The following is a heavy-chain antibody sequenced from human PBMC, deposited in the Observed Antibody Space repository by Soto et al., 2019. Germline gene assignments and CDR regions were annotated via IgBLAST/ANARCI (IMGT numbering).Heavy chain of an antibody. CDR3: AREYCTSTRCYGTAV. D-gene: IGHD2-2*01. Sequence: GASVKVSCKASGYTLTSYGIGWMRQAPGEGLEWMGWISTKNGDTKYAQDLQGRVTMTTDTSRGTVYMELRSLTSDDTAVYYCAREYCTSTRCYGTAVWGQGTLVPVYS. J-gene: IGHJ4*02. CDR2: ISTKNGDT. CDR1: GYTLTSYG. V-gene: IGHV1-18*01.